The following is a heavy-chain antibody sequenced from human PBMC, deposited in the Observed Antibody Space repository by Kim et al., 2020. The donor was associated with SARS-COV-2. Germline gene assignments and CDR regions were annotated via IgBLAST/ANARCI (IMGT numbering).Heavy chain of an antibody. V-gene: IGHV1-69*13. CDR3: AGFGNMVRGVLYYYYGMDV. CDR1: GGTFSSYG. J-gene: IGHJ6*02. Sequence: SVKVSCKASGGTFSSYGISWVRQAPGQGLEWMGGVIPIFGTANYAQKFQGRVTSTADESTSTAYMELSSLRSEDTAVYYCAGFGNMVRGVLYYYYGMDVWGQGPTVTVSS. CDR2: VIPIFGTA. D-gene: IGHD3-10*01.